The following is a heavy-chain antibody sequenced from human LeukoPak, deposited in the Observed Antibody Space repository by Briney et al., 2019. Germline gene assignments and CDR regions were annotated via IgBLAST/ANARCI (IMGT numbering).Heavy chain of an antibody. D-gene: IGHD6-13*01. Sequence: GGSLRLSCEAPGFTFDDYAMRWVRQAPGKGLEWVSGISWNGDSTGYADSVKGRFTISRDNAKNSLYLQMNTLRVEDAAFYFCAKDKGDSSTWSSPFDYWGHGSLVTVSS. CDR3: AKDKGDSSTWSSPFDY. CDR2: ISWNGDST. V-gene: IGHV3-9*01. CDR1: GFTFDDYA. J-gene: IGHJ4*01.